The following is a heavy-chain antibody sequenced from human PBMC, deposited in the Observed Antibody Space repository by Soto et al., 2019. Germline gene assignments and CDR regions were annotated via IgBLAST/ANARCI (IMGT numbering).Heavy chain of an antibody. Sequence: GGSLRLSCAASGFTFSSYSMNWVRQAPGKGLEWVSSISSSSSYIYYADSVKGRFTISRDNAKNSLYLQMNSLRAEDTAVYYCARDPYDFWSGYYYYYYGMDVWGQGTTVTVSS. CDR3: ARDPYDFWSGYYYYYYGMDV. CDR1: GFTFSSYS. D-gene: IGHD3-3*01. V-gene: IGHV3-21*01. CDR2: ISSSSSYI. J-gene: IGHJ6*02.